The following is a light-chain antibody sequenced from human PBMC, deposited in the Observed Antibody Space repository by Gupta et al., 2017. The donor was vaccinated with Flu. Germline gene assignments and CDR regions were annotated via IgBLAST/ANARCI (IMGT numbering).Light chain of an antibody. Sequence: DIVMTQSPDSLAVSLGERATINCKSSQSVLYSSKNKNYLAWYQQKPGQPPKLLIYWAFTRESGVPDRFSGSGSATDFILTISSLQAEDVATYYCQQYYSNPTFGQGTRVELK. J-gene: IGKJ1*01. CDR2: WAF. CDR3: QQYYSNPT. CDR1: QSVLYSSKNKNY. V-gene: IGKV4-1*01.